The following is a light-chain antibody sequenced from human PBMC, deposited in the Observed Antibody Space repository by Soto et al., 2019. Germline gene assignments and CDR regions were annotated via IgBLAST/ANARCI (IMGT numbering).Light chain of an antibody. V-gene: IGKV3-20*01. J-gene: IGKJ1*01. CDR3: QQYGSSAT. Sequence: EIVLTQSPGTLSLSPGERATLSCRSSQSVSSNYLAWYQQKPDQAPRLVIYDVSGRATGIPDRFSGSGSGTDFTLTISRLEPEDFAVYYCQQYGSSATFGQGTKVKIK. CDR2: DVS. CDR1: QSVSSNY.